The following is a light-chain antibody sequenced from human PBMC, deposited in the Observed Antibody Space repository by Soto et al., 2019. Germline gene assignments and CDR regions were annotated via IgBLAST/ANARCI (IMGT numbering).Light chain of an antibody. Sequence: DIQITQSPSSLSASLGDRVTITCRASQSISSGLAWYQQKPGKAPKVLIYDASSLQSGVPSRFSGSGSGTEFTLTISSLQPEDFAIYYCQQYNSYSPWTFGQGTKVDNK. CDR3: QQYNSYSPWT. CDR1: QSISSG. V-gene: IGKV1-5*01. CDR2: DAS. J-gene: IGKJ1*01.